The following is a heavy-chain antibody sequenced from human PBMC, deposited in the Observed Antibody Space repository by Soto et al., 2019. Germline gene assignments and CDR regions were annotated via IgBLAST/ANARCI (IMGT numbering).Heavy chain of an antibody. CDR1: GGSISSSNYY. V-gene: IGHV4-39*01. D-gene: IGHD3-10*01. Sequence: SETLSLTCTVSGGSISSSNYYWGWIRQPPGKGLEWVGTISYSGSTDYNPSLKSRVTISVDTSKNQFSLKLSSVTAADTAVYYCARSLLWFGELAFDYYYYMDVWGIGTTVTVSS. CDR2: ISYSGST. CDR3: ARSLLWFGELAFDYYYYMDV. J-gene: IGHJ6*03.